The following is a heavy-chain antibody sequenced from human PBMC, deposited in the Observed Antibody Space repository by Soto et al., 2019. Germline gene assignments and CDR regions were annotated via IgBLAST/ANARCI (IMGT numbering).Heavy chain of an antibody. V-gene: IGHV4-30-4*01. D-gene: IGHD3-9*01. J-gene: IGHJ4*02. Sequence: SSETLSLTCTVSGGSISSGDYYWTWIRQPPGKGLEWIGCVYYGGTTYYNPSLRSRVTISVDTSKNQFSLKMSSVTAADTAAYYCAYFDWLPYWGQGTLVTVSS. CDR1: GGSISSGDYY. CDR2: VYYGGTT. CDR3: AYFDWLPY.